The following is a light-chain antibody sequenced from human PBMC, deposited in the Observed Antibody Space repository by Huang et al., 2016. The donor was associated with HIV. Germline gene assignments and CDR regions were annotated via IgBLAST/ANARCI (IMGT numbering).Light chain of an antibody. J-gene: IGKJ1*01. Sequence: EVVMTQSPATLSVSPGERATLSCRASKSISSNLAWYQQKRGQAPRLLLYGAFTRATGIPARFSGSGSGTEFTLTISGLQSEDFAVYFCQQYDNWPRTFGQGTKVEIK. CDR2: GAF. CDR1: KSISSN. CDR3: QQYDNWPRT. V-gene: IGKV3-15*01.